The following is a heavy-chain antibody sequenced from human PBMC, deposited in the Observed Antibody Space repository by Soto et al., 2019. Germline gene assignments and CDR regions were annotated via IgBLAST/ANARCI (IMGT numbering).Heavy chain of an antibody. CDR2: ISSGSNYI. J-gene: IGHJ4*02. Sequence: EVQLVESGGGLVKPGGSLRLSCAASGFTFSSYTMNWVRQAPDKGLEWVSSISSGSNYIYYADSVKGRFTISRDNAKNSLYLQMNSLRAEDTAVYYCARGYGSAAYWGQGTLVTVSS. V-gene: IGHV3-21*01. D-gene: IGHD5-18*01. CDR1: GFTFSSYT. CDR3: ARGYGSAAY.